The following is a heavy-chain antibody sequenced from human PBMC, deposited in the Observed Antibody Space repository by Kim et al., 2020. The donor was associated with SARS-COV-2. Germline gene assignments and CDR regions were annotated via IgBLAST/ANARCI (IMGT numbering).Heavy chain of an antibody. Sequence: SETLSLTCTVSGEYLHNVGRYRSWIRQRSGKGLEWIAYLYHTGSAYYNLSLKSRLAMSADTSVHQFSLKLKSVTAADTAIYYCTLGTTVVTPTHWDQGILVSVSS. CDR3: TLGTTVVTPTH. CDR1: GEYLHNVGRY. J-gene: IGHJ4*02. V-gene: IGHV4-31*03. CDR2: LYHTGSA. D-gene: IGHD2-21*02.